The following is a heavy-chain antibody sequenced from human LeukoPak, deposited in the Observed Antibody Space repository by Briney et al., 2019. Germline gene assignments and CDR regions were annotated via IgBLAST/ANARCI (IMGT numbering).Heavy chain of an antibody. CDR3: ARDSGFSGTQRGEY. CDR1: GFTFSSYE. V-gene: IGHV3-48*03. Sequence: GGSLRLSCAASGFTFSSYEMNWVRLAPGKGLEGVSYISSSGSTRYYADSVKGRFTISRDNSKNTLYLQMNSLRAEDTAVYYCARDSGFSGTQRGEYWGQGTLVTVSS. D-gene: IGHD3/OR15-3a*01. CDR2: ISSSGSTR. J-gene: IGHJ4*02.